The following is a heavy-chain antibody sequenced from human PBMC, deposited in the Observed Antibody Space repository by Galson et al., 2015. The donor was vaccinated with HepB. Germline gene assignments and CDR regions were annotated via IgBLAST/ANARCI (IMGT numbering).Heavy chain of an antibody. V-gene: IGHV3-30*18. CDR2: ISYDGSNK. J-gene: IGHJ4*02. CDR1: GFTFSSYG. D-gene: IGHD1-26*01. Sequence: SLRLSCAASGFTFSSYGMHWVRQAPGKGLEWVAVISYDGSNKYYADSVKGRFTISRDNSKNTLYLQMNSLRAEDTAVYYCAKYRHSGSYARYPDFDYWGQGTLVTVSS. CDR3: AKYRHSGSYARYPDFDY.